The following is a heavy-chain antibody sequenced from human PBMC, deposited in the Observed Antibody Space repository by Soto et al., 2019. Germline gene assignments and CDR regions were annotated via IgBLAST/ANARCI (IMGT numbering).Heavy chain of an antibody. CDR1: GYTFASSG. J-gene: IGHJ4*02. D-gene: IGHD6-13*01. CDR3: AISPYSSSWYYFDY. CDR2: ISTYNGNT. Sequence: ASVKVSCKASGYTFASSGLNWVRQAPGQGLEWMGWISTYNGNTNYAQKFQGRVSMTTDTSTNTAYMELRSLRSDDAAMYYCAISPYSSSWYYFDYWGPGTLVTVSS. V-gene: IGHV1-18*01.